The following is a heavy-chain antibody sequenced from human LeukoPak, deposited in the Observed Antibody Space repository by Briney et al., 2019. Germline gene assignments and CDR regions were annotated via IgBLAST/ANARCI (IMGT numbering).Heavy chain of an antibody. D-gene: IGHD3-10*01. J-gene: IGHJ5*02. CDR2: IYYSGST. CDR3: ARGPLQKYDCGSGTTWFDP. Sequence: SETLSLTCTVSGGSISSYYWSWIRQPPGKGLECIGYIYYSGSTNYNPSLKSRVTISVDTSKNQFSLKLSSVTAADTAVYYCARGPLQKYDCGSGTTWFDPWGQGTLVTVSS. CDR1: GGSISSYY. V-gene: IGHV4-59*01.